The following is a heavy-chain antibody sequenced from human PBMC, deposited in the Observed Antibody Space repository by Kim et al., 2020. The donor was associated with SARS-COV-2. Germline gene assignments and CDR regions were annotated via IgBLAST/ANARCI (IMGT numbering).Heavy chain of an antibody. J-gene: IGHJ3*02. CDR3: AKGINLWFGELWNAFDI. CDR2: ISYDGSNK. D-gene: IGHD3-10*01. V-gene: IGHV3-30*18. CDR1: GFTFSSYG. Sequence: GGSLRLSCAASGFTFSSYGMHWVRQAPGKGLEWVAVISYDGSNKYYADSVKGRFTISRDNSKNTLYLQMNSLRAEDTAVYYCAKGINLWFGELWNAFDI.